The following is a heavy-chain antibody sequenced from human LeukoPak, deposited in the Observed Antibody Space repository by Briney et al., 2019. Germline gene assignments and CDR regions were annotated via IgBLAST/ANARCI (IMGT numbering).Heavy chain of an antibody. Sequence: SVKVSCKASGGTFSSYAISWVRQAPGQGLEWMGRIIPILGIANYAQKFQGRVTITADKSTSTAYMELSSLGSDDTAVYYCVADPYYDASGPPRWFDPWGQGTLVTVSS. CDR3: VADPYYDASGPPRWFDP. J-gene: IGHJ5*02. V-gene: IGHV1-69*04. D-gene: IGHD3-22*01. CDR2: IIPILGIA. CDR1: GGTFSSYA.